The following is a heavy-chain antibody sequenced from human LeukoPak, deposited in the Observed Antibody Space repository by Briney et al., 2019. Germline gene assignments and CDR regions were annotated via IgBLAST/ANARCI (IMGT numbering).Heavy chain of an antibody. CDR2: IRSKAYGGTT. CDR3: TRLYGSGGNCYFDELPADY. CDR1: GFTFGDYA. V-gene: IGHV3-49*04. Sequence: PGRSLRLSCTASGFTFGDYAMSWVRQAPGKGLEWVGFIRSKAYGGTTEYAASVKGRFTISRDDSKSIAYLQMNSLKTEDTAVYYCTRLYGSGGNCYFDELPADYWGQGTVVTVSS. J-gene: IGHJ4*02. D-gene: IGHD2-15*01.